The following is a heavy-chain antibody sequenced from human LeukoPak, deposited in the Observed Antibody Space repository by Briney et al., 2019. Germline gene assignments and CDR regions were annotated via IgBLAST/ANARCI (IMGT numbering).Heavy chain of an antibody. Sequence: SETLSLTCAVSGGSISSSNWWSWVRQPPGKGLEWIGEIYHSGSTNYNPSLKSRVPISVDKSKNQFSLKLSSVTAADTAVYYCAVGGVYLRGGAEAFDIWGQGKMGTVSS. V-gene: IGHV4-4*02. CDR1: GGSISSSNW. CDR3: AVGGVYLRGGAEAFDI. CDR2: IYHSGST. J-gene: IGHJ3*02. D-gene: IGHD3-10*01.